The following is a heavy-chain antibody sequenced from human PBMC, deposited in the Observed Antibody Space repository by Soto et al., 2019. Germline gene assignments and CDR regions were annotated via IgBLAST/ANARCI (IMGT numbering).Heavy chain of an antibody. D-gene: IGHD1-1*01. CDR1: GFTFSSYW. V-gene: IGHV3-7*05. CDR2: IKQDGSEK. J-gene: IGHJ6*02. Sequence: GGSLRLSCAASGFTFSSYWMSWVRQTPGKGLEWVANIKQDGSEKYYVDSVRGRFTISRDNAENSLYLQMNSLSAEDTAVYYCATTRAHYYYYGMDVWGQGTTVTVSS. CDR3: ATTRAHYYYYGMDV.